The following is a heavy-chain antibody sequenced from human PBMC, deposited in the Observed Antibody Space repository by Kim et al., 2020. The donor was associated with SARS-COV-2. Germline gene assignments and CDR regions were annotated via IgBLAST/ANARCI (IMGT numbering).Heavy chain of an antibody. D-gene: IGHD2-2*01. V-gene: IGHV4-4*02. J-gene: IGHJ3*02. CDR3: ARAPVPSNAFDI. Sequence: NYDPSLKSRVTISVDKSKNQFALKLSSVTAADTAVYYCARAPVPSNAFDIWGQGTMVTVSS.